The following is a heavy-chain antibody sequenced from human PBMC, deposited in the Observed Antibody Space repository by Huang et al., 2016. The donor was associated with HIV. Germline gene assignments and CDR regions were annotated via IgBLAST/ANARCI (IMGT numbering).Heavy chain of an antibody. D-gene: IGHD2-8*02. CDR3: AKEGDTGAALGY. CDR1: GFTVRTNY. V-gene: IGHV3-53*01. Sequence: EVQLVESGGGLIQPGGSLRFSCAASGFTVRTNYMTWVRQAPGKGLGWVSLIYSGGTTYYADAVKGRFTISRDDSENTLYLHMTSRRAGDTAVYYCAKEGDTGAALGYWGQGTLVTVS. CDR2: IYSGGTT. J-gene: IGHJ4*02.